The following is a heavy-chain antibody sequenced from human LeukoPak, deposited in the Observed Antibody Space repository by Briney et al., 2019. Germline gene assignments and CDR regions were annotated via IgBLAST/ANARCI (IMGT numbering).Heavy chain of an antibody. J-gene: IGHJ4*02. V-gene: IGHV3-7*01. CDR3: ARDTKGAYGSGSYYRRLDY. Sequence: GGSLRLSCAASGFNFSSYWMNWVRQAPGKGLEWVANINQDGGEKYYVDSVKDRFTISRDNAKNSLYLQMNSLRAEDTAVYYCARDTKGAYGSGSYYRRLDYWGQGTLVTVSS. CDR2: INQDGGEK. D-gene: IGHD3-10*01. CDR1: GFNFSSYW.